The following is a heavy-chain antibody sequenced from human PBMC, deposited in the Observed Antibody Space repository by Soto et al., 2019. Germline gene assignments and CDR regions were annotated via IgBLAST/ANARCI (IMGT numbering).Heavy chain of an antibody. Sequence: NPSETLSLTCTVSGGSISSYYWSWIRQPPGKGLEWIGYIYYSGSTNYNPSLKSRVTISVDTSKNQFSLKLSSVTAADTAVYYCASSSGYSYGYYFDYWGQGTLVTVSS. V-gene: IGHV4-59*12. D-gene: IGHD5-18*01. J-gene: IGHJ4*02. CDR2: IYYSGST. CDR3: ASSSGYSYGYYFDY. CDR1: GGSISSYY.